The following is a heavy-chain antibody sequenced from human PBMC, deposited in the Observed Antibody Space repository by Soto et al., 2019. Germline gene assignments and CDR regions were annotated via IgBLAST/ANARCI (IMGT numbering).Heavy chain of an antibody. J-gene: IGHJ2*01. CDR3: ARTGATRTNCWYLDL. CDR2: IWYDGGNT. CDR1: GFTFSSHG. D-gene: IGHD1-26*01. V-gene: IGHV3-33*01. Sequence: QVQLVESGGGVVQPGWSLRLSCTTSGFTFSSHGMHWVRQAPGKGLEWVAVIWYDGGNTYYGDSVRGRFTISRDDSKSTLYLQMSSLRAEDTAVYYCARTGATRTNCWYLDLWGRGTLVTVS.